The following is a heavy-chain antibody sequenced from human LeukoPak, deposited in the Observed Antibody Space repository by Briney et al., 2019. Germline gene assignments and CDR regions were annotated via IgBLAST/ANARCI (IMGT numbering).Heavy chain of an antibody. CDR3: ATAWDGGSCSDNCWFDP. Sequence: SVKVSCKASGGTFSSYAISWVRQAPGQGLEWMGGIIPIFGTANYAQKFQGRVTMTTDTSTSTAYMVLRSLSSDDTAVYHCATAWDGGSCSDNCWFDPWGQGTLVTVSS. CDR2: IIPIFGTA. J-gene: IGHJ5*02. CDR1: GGTFSSYA. D-gene: IGHD2-15*01. V-gene: IGHV1-69*05.